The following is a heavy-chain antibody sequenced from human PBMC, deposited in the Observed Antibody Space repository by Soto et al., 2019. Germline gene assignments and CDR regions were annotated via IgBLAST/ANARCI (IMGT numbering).Heavy chain of an antibody. J-gene: IGHJ4*02. D-gene: IGHD1-1*01. CDR2: ISNDGIIT. CDR1: GFIFSDYW. Sequence: GGSLRLSCEVSGFIFSDYWMHWFRQAPGTGLVWVSRISNDGIITNYADSVKGRFTISRDNAKNTLYLQMNSLRTEDTAVYYCAKDLTWNQADYWGQGALVTV. V-gene: IGHV3-74*01. CDR3: AKDLTWNQADY.